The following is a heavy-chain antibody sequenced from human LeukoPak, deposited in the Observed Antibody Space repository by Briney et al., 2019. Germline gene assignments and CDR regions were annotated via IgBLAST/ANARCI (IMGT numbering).Heavy chain of an antibody. V-gene: IGHV4-34*01. D-gene: IGHD5-12*01. J-gene: IGHJ5*02. CDR2: INHSGST. Sequence: KPSETLSLTCAVYGGSFSGYYWSWIRQPPGKGLEWIGEINHSGSTNYNPSLKSRVTISVDTSKNQFSLKLSSVTAADTAVYYCARHSQWLRRRAANWFDPWGQGTLVTVSS. CDR3: ARHSQWLRRRAANWFDP. CDR1: GGSFSGYY.